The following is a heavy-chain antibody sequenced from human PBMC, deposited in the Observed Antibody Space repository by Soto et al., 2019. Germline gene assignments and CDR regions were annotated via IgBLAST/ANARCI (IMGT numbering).Heavy chain of an antibody. J-gene: IGHJ4*02. CDR2: ISYDGSNK. Sequence: PGGSLRLSCAASGFTFSSYGMHWVRQAPGKGLEWVAVISYDGSNKYYADSVKGRFTISRDNSKNTLYLQMNSLRAEDTAVYYCALGVLLWSALDYWGQGTLVTVSS. CDR1: GFTFSSYG. V-gene: IGHV3-30*03. D-gene: IGHD3-10*01. CDR3: ALGVLLWSALDY.